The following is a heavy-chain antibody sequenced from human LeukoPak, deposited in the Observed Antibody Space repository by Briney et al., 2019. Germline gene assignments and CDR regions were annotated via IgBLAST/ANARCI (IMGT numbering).Heavy chain of an antibody. CDR2: IYTSGST. D-gene: IGHD3-22*01. Sequence: SETLSLTCTVSGGSISSGSYYWSWIRQPAGKGLEWIGRIYTSGSTNYNPSLKSRVTISADTSKNQFSLKLGSVTAADTAVYYCARDYYDSSGYLAFDIWGQGTMVTVSS. V-gene: IGHV4-61*02. CDR3: ARDYYDSSGYLAFDI. CDR1: GGSISSGSYY. J-gene: IGHJ3*02.